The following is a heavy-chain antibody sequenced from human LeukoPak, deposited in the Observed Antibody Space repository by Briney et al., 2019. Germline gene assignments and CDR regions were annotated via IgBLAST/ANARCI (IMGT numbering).Heavy chain of an antibody. Sequence: GGSLRLSCVASGFTFSTYPMHWVRQAPGKGLEWVAVISYDGSNQYYPDSVKGRFTISRDNSKNTLYLQMTSLRAEDTALYYCARSGVTRFGELLSGAFDIWGQGTMVTVSS. CDR2: ISYDGSNQ. CDR1: GFTFSTYP. J-gene: IGHJ3*02. CDR3: ARSGVTRFGELLSGAFDI. V-gene: IGHV3-30*04. D-gene: IGHD3-10*02.